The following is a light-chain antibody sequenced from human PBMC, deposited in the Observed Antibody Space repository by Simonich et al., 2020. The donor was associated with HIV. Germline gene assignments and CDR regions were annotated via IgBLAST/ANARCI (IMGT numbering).Light chain of an antibody. CDR2: GAS. V-gene: IGKV1-39*01. J-gene: IGKJ3*01. CDR1: QSISSY. Sequence: DIQMTQSPSSLSASVGDRVTITCQASQSISSYLNWYQQKPGKAPKLLIYGASTLQSGIPSRFSGSGSGTDFTLIISRLQSEDFATYYCQHYYSDPPTFGPGTKVDIK. CDR3: QHYYSDPPT.